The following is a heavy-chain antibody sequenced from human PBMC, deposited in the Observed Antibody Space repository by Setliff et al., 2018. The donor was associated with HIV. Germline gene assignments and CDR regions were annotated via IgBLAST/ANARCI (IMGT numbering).Heavy chain of an antibody. Sequence: LSLTCTVSGGSLSSGDYYWSWIRQPPGKGLEWIGYIYYSGSTYYNPSLKSRVTISVDTSKNQFSLKLSSVTAADTAVYYCARGGCSSTRCYNYYYYGMDVWGQGTTVTVSS. J-gene: IGHJ6*02. CDR3: ARGGCSSTRCYNYYYYGMDV. CDR2: IYYSGST. CDR1: GGSLSSGDYY. V-gene: IGHV4-30-4*08. D-gene: IGHD2-2*01.